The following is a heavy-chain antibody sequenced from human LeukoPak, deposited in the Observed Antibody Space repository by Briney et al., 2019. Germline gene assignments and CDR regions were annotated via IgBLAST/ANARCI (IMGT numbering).Heavy chain of an antibody. D-gene: IGHD3-10*01. CDR2: INHSGST. Sequence: SETLSLTCAVYGGSFSGYYWSWIRQPPGKGLEWIGEINHSGSTNYNPSLKSRVTISVDTSKNQFSLKLSSVTAADTAVYYCARRFVLLWFGELLGYYYYGMDVWGQGTTVTVSS. J-gene: IGHJ6*02. CDR3: ARRFVLLWFGELLGYYYYGMDV. CDR1: GGSFSGYY. V-gene: IGHV4-34*01.